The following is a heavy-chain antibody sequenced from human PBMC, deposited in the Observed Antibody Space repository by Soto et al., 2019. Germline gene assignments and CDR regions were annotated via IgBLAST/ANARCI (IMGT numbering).Heavy chain of an antibody. J-gene: IGHJ5*02. V-gene: IGHV4-30-4*08. D-gene: IGHD3-10*01. Sequence: PSETLSLTCTVSGGSINNDRYYWSWIRQPPGKGLEWIGYIYYSGRAYYNPSLKSRVTISVDSSNNQFSLKLSSVTAADTAVYYCARTDYGTAYFDPWGQGSLVTVSS. CDR2: IYYSGRA. CDR3: ARTDYGTAYFDP. CDR1: GGSINNDRYY.